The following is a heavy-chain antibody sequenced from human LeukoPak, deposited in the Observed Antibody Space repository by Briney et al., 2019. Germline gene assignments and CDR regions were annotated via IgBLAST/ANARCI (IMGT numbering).Heavy chain of an antibody. CDR3: ARAPIAAAGSGLFDY. CDR2: IWYDGSNK. D-gene: IGHD6-13*01. Sequence: GRSLRLSCAASGFTFSSYGMHWVRQAPGKGLEWVAVIWYDGSNKYYADSVKGRFTISRDNSKNTLYLQMHSLSAEDTAVYYCARAPIAAAGSGLFDYWGQGTLVTVSS. CDR1: GFTFSSYG. V-gene: IGHV3-33*01. J-gene: IGHJ4*02.